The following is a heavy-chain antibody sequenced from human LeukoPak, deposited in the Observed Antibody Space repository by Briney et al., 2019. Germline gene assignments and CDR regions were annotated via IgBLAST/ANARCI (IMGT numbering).Heavy chain of an antibody. CDR2: IRYDGSNK. Sequence: PGGSLRLSCAASGFTFSSYGMHWVRQAPGKGLEWVAFIRYDGSNKYYADSVKGRFTISRDNSKNTLYLQMNSLRAEDTAVYYCAKTSRPITSYYSPFDYWGQGTLVTVSS. CDR1: GFTFSSYG. CDR3: AKTSRPITSYYSPFDY. J-gene: IGHJ4*02. D-gene: IGHD3-10*01. V-gene: IGHV3-30*02.